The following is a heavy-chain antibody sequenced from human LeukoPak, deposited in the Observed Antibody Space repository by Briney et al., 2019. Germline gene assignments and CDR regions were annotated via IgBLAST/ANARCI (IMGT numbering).Heavy chain of an antibody. V-gene: IGHV3-23*01. CDR3: ARRVGGTPDY. D-gene: IGHD1-26*01. CDR2: IGGDGRGT. CDR1: GFTFSNHA. J-gene: IGHJ4*02. Sequence: GGSLRLSCTASGFTFSNHAMTWVRQAPGKGLEWVSAIGGDGRGTDYADSVKGRFTISRDNSKNTMYLEMNSLRADDTARYYGARRVGGTPDYWGPGTLVTVSS.